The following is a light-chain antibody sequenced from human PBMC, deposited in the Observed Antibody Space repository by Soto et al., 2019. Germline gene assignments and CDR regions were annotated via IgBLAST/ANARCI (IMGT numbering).Light chain of an antibody. J-gene: IGLJ3*02. V-gene: IGLV3-21*02. CDR1: NIGSKS. CDR2: DDS. Sequence: SYELTQPPSVSVAPGQTARITCGGNNIGSKSVHWYQQKPGQAPVLVVYDDSDRPSGIPERFSGSKSGTSASLAIGGLQSEDEADYYCAVWDDSLNGRVFGGGTKLTVL. CDR3: AVWDDSLNGRV.